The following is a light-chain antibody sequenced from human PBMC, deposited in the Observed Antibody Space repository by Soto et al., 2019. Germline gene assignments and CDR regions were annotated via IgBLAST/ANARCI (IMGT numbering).Light chain of an antibody. CDR3: QHYNSYSET. V-gene: IGKV1-5*03. CDR2: KAS. CDR1: QTISSW. J-gene: IGKJ1*01. Sequence: DIQMTQSPSTLSGSVGDRVTITCRASQTISSWLAWYQQKPGKAPMLLIYKASTLKSGVPSRFSGSGSGTEFTLTISSLQPDDFATYSCQHYNSYSETFGQGTKVELK.